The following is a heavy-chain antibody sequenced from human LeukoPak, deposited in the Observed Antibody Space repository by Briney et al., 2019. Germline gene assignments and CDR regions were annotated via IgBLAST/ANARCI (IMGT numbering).Heavy chain of an antibody. V-gene: IGHV3-23*01. D-gene: IGHD3-10*01. CDR3: ARVVYYYGSGSYSTYYFDY. J-gene: IGHJ4*02. Sequence: PGGSLRLSCAATGFTFSSYAMSWVRQAPGKGLEWVSAISGSGGSTYYADSVKGRFTISRDNAKNSLYLQMNSLRAEDTAVYYCARVVYYYGSGSYSTYYFDYWGQGTLVTVSS. CDR2: ISGSGGST. CDR1: GFTFSSYA.